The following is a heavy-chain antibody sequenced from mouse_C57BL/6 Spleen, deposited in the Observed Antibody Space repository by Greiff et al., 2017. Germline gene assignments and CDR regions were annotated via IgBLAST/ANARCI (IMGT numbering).Heavy chain of an antibody. J-gene: IGHJ1*03. CDR2: IDPNSGGT. D-gene: IGHD2-4*01. Sequence: QVQLQQPGAELVKPGASVKLSCKASGYTFTSYWMHWVKQRPGRGLEWIGRIDPNSGGTKYTEKFQSKATLTVDKPSSTAYMQLSSLTSEDSAVYYFAIWRDYDHYWYFDVWCTGTTVTVSS. CDR1: GYTFTSYW. V-gene: IGHV1-72*01. CDR3: AIWRDYDHYWYFDV.